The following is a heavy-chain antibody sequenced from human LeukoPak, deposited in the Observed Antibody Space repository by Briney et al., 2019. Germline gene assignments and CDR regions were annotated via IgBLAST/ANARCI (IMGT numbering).Heavy chain of an antibody. D-gene: IGHD6-19*01. CDR3: ARDRHSSSGWYYFDY. CDR1: GGSISSGSYY. J-gene: IGHJ4*02. V-gene: IGHV4-61*02. CDR2: IYTSGST. Sequence: TLSLTCTVSGGSISSGSYYWSWIRQPAGKGLEWIGRIYTSGSTNYNPSLKSRVTISVDTSKNQFSLKLSSVTAADTAVYYCARDRHSSSGWYYFDYWGQGTLVTVSS.